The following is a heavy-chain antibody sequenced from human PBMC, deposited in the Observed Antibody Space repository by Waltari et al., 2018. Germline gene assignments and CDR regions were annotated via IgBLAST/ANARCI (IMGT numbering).Heavy chain of an antibody. CDR3: ARGRVLLWFGELWDAFDI. D-gene: IGHD3-10*01. CDR1: GGSISSGRYY. J-gene: IGHJ3*02. V-gene: IGHV4-61*02. CDR2: IYTSGST. Sequence: QVQLQESGPGLVKPSQTLSLTCTVAGGSISSGRYYWSWIRQPAGKGLEWIGRIYTSGSTNYNPSLKSRVTISVDTSKNQFSLKLSSVTAADTAVYYCARGRVLLWFGELWDAFDIWGQGTMVTVSS.